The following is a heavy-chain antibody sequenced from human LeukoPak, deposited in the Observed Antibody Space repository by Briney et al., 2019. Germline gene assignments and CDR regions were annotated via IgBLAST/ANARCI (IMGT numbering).Heavy chain of an antibody. CDR2: TYYRSKWYN. D-gene: IGHD6-13*01. J-gene: IGHJ6*03. V-gene: IGHV6-1*01. CDR3: ARGVAAAGLIYYYYYMDV. CDR1: GDSVSSNSVA. Sequence: SQTLSLTCAISGDSVSSNSVAWNWIRQSPSRGLEWLGRTYYRSKWYNDYVVSVKSRISINPDTSKNQFSLQLNSVTPEDTAVYYCARGVAAAGLIYYYYYMDVWGKGTTVTVSS.